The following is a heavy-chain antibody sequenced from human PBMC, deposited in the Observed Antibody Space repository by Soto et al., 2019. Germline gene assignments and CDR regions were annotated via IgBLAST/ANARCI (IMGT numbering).Heavy chain of an antibody. CDR3: VKGSEVARQELDY. Sequence: QVQLVESGGGVVQPGRSLRLSCAASGFSFSNCGMHWVRQAPGKGLEWVAAISSDGSDKYYSESVKGRFTISRDNSKNTLVLQMNSLRVEDTAVYYCVKGSEVARQELDYWGQGTLVTVSS. D-gene: IGHD2-15*01. J-gene: IGHJ4*02. V-gene: IGHV3-30*18. CDR1: GFSFSNCG. CDR2: ISSDGSDK.